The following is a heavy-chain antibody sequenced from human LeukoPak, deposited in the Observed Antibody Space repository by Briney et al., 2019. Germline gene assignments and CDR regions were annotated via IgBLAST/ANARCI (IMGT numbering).Heavy chain of an antibody. J-gene: IGHJ4*02. CDR1: GFTFSSYA. CDR3: AKDLNYSYGYPIDY. D-gene: IGHD5-18*01. V-gene: IGHV3-23*01. Sequence: GGSLRLSCAASGFTFSSYAMSWVRQAPGKGLEWVSAISGSGGSTYYADSVKGRFTISRDNSKNTLYLQMNSLRAEDTAVYYCAKDLNYSYGYPIDYWGQGTLVTVSS. CDR2: ISGSGGST.